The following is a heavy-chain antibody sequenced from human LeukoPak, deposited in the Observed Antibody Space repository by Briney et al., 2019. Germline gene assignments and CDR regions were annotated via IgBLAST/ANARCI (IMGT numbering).Heavy chain of an antibody. J-gene: IGHJ3*02. D-gene: IGHD4-23*01. CDR2: ISGSGGST. V-gene: IGHV3-23*01. Sequence: GGSLRLSCAASGFTFSSYAMSWVRQAPGKGLEWVSAISGSGGSTYYADSVKGRFTISRDNSKNTLYLQMNSLRAEDTAVYYCAKDLRKYGGPLPDAFDIWGQGTMVTVSS. CDR3: AKDLRKYGGPLPDAFDI. CDR1: GFTFSSYA.